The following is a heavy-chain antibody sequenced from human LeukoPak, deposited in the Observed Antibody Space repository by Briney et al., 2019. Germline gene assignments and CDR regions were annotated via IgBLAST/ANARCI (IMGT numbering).Heavy chain of an antibody. Sequence: PGGSLRLSCAASGFTFSSYAMSWVRQAPGKGLEWVSAISGSGGSTYYADSVKGRFTISRDNSKNTLYLQMNSLGAEDTAVYYCAKAPNGDYGGNWFDPWGQGTLVTVSS. V-gene: IGHV3-23*01. J-gene: IGHJ5*02. CDR1: GFTFSSYA. D-gene: IGHD4-17*01. CDR2: ISGSGGST. CDR3: AKAPNGDYGGNWFDP.